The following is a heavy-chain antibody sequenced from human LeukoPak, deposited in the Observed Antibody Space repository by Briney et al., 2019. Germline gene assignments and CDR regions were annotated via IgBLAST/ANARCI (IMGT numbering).Heavy chain of an antibody. CDR1: GGTFSSYA. CDR3: ARGEESQDWFDP. CDR2: IIPIFGTA. Sequence: SVKVSCKASGGTFSSYAISWVRQAPGQGLEWMGGIIPIFGTANYAQKFQGRVTITADESTSTAYLELSSLRSEDTAVYYCARGEESQDWFDPWGQGTLVTVSS. V-gene: IGHV1-69*13. J-gene: IGHJ5*02.